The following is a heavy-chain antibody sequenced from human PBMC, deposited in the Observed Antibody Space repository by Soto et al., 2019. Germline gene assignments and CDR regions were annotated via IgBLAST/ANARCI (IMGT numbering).Heavy chain of an antibody. J-gene: IGHJ4*02. V-gene: IGHV3-30*18. Sequence: QVQLVESGGGVVQPGRSLRLSCAASGFTFSSYGMHWVRQAPGKGLEWVAVISYDGSNKYYADSVKGRFTISRDNSKNTLYLQMNSLRAEDTAVYYCAKGPHGYSYGYFDYWGQGTLDTVSS. CDR1: GFTFSSYG. CDR3: AKGPHGYSYGYFDY. D-gene: IGHD5-18*01. CDR2: ISYDGSNK.